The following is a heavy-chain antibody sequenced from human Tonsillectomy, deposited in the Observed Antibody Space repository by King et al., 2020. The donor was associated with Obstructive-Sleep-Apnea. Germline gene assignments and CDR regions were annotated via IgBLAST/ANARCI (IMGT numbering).Heavy chain of an antibody. V-gene: IGHV4-31*03. J-gene: IGHJ4*02. CDR3: ARDGSGSYRRFDY. Sequence: PLQESGPGLVKPSQTLSLTCTVSGGSISSGGYYWSWIRQHPGQGLEWIGYIYYSGSTYYNPSLKSRVTISVDTSKNQFSLKLSSVTAADTAVYYCARDGSGSYRRFDYWGQGTLVTVSS. CDR1: GGSISSGGYY. D-gene: IGHD1-26*01. CDR2: IYYSGST.